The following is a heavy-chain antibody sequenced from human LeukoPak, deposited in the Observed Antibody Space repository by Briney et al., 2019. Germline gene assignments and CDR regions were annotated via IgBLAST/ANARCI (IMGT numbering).Heavy chain of an antibody. J-gene: IGHJ3*02. Sequence: GGSLRLSCAASGFTFSSYAMSWVRQAPGKGLEWVSAISGSGGSTYYADSVKGRFTISRDNSKNTLYLQMNSLRAEDTAVYYCAKDRGDSSGPLDAFDIWGQGTMVTVSS. V-gene: IGHV3-23*01. D-gene: IGHD6-19*01. CDR1: GFTFSSYA. CDR2: ISGSGGST. CDR3: AKDRGDSSGPLDAFDI.